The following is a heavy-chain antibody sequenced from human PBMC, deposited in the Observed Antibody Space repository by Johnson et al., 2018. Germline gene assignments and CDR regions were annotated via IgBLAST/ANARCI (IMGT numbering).Heavy chain of an antibody. J-gene: IGHJ3*01. CDR2: ISSSSGYI. Sequence: EVQLVESGGGLVQXGRSLRLSCAASGFTFSTYSMNWVRQAPGKGLEWVSSISSSSGYIYYADSVKGRFTISRDNAKNSLYLQMESLRAEDTAGYYCATPERWGQGTMVTVSS. V-gene: IGHV3-21*01. CDR3: ATPER. CDR1: GFTFSTYS.